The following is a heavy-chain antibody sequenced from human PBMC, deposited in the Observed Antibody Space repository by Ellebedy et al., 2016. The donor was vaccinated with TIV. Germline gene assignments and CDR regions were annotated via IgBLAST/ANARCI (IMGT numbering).Heavy chain of an antibody. V-gene: IGHV1-18*04. J-gene: IGHJ3*02. Sequence: ASVKVSXXASGYTFTGYYMHWVRQAPGQGLEWMGWISAYNGNTNYAQKLQGRVTMTTDTSTSTAYMELRSLRSDDTAVYYCYSGWYTLDAFDIWGQGTMVTVSS. CDR3: YSGWYTLDAFDI. D-gene: IGHD6-19*01. CDR1: GYTFTGYY. CDR2: ISAYNGNT.